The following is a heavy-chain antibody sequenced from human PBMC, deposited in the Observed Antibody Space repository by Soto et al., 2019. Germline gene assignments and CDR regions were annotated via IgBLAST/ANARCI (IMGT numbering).Heavy chain of an antibody. Sequence: QITLKESGPTLVKPTQTLTLTCTFSGFPLNTSGVAVAWIRQPPGWALEWLVLIYWDNDKHYSPTLKSRLTITRDTSKNQVVLMMTNIDPVDTATYYCAHKSVGFHYFDYWGQGTLVTVSP. CDR1: GFPLNTSGVA. D-gene: IGHD1-26*01. J-gene: IGHJ4*02. CDR3: AHKSVGFHYFDY. CDR2: IYWDNDK. V-gene: IGHV2-5*02.